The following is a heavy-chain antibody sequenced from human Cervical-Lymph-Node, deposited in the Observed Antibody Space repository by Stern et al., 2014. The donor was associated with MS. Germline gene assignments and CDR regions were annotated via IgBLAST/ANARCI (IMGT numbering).Heavy chain of an antibody. CDR3: ARDRRAFLDY. J-gene: IGHJ4*02. Sequence: EVQLVESGGGLVQPGGSLRLSCVASGFSFGTSWMSWVRQPPGRGLEWVANIRQDGYDKFYVDSVKGRFTISRDNARNPLYLQMNSLTVADTAVYYCARDRRAFLDYWGQGTPVAVSS. CDR1: GFSFGTSW. CDR2: IRQDGYDK. D-gene: IGHD2/OR15-2a*01. V-gene: IGHV3-7*01.